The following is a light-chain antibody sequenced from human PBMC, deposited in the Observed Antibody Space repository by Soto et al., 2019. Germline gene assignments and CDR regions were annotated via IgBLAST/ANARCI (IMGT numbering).Light chain of an antibody. J-gene: IGLJ1*01. CDR2: DVT. CDR1: SSDVGSNNR. Sequence: QSALTQPPSVSGSPGQSVAISCSGSSSDVGSNNRVSWYQQSPGTAPKLIIYDVTNRPSGVPDRFSGSKSGNTASLTISGLQAEDEADYYCSSFTTSSTYVFGTGTKLTVL. V-gene: IGLV2-18*02. CDR3: SSFTTSSTYV.